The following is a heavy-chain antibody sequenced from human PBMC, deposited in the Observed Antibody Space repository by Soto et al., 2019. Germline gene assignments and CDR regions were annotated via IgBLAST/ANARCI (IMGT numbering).Heavy chain of an antibody. D-gene: IGHD2-8*01. V-gene: IGHV3-74*01. CDR2: VNGDGSST. CDR3: ARVMANLPWYFDY. Sequence: GGSLRLSCAASGYTFSSYWMHWVCQAPGKGLVWVSRVNGDGSSTSYADPVKGRFTISRDNAKNTVHLQMDSLRAEDTAVYYCARVMANLPWYFDYWGQGTLVTVSS. J-gene: IGHJ4*02. CDR1: GYTFSSYW.